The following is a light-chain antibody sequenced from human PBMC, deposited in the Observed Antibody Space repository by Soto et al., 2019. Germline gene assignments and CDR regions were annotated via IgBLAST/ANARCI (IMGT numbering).Light chain of an antibody. Sequence: QSVLTQPPSVSGTPGQKVSISCSGRASNLGGNPVNWYQHLPGAAPKLLIYTNHQRPSGVPDRFSGSKYGTSASLAISGLRSEDEAIFYCAAWDDSLNAVVFGGGTKLTVL. CDR2: TNH. CDR3: AAWDDSLNAVV. CDR1: ASNLGGNP. V-gene: IGLV1-44*01. J-gene: IGLJ2*01.